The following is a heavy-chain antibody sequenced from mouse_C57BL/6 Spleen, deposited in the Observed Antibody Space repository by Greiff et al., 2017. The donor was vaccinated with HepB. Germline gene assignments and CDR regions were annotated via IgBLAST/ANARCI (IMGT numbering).Heavy chain of an antibody. J-gene: IGHJ4*01. D-gene: IGHD4-1*01. CDR1: GFSFNTYA. CDR2: IRSKSNNYAT. Sequence: EVKLVESGGGLVQPKGSLKLSCAASGFSFNTYAMNWVRQAPGKGLEWVARIRSKSNNYATYYADSVKDRFTISRDDSESMLYLQMNNLKTEDTAMYYCVRRSSWVLSYAMDYWGQGTSVTVSS. V-gene: IGHV10-1*01. CDR3: VRRSSWVLSYAMDY.